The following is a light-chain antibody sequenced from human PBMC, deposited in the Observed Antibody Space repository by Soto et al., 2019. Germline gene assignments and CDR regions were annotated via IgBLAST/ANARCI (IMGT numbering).Light chain of an antibody. V-gene: IGLV4-60*01. Sequence: QLVLTQSSSASASLGSSVKLTCTLSSGHSSYIIAWHQQQPGKAPRYLMKLEGSGSYNKGSGVPDRFSGSSSGANRYLTFSNLQVEDDADYYCETWDSNIWVFGGGTKVTVL. J-gene: IGLJ3*02. CDR3: ETWDSNIWV. CDR1: SGHSSYI. CDR2: LEGSGSY.